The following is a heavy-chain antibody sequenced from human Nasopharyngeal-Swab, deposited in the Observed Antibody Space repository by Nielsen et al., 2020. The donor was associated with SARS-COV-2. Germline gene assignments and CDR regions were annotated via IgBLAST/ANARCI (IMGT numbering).Heavy chain of an antibody. CDR3: ARERRAGGRYYFDY. D-gene: IGHD3-16*01. CDR1: GFTVSSNY. V-gene: IGHV3-53*01. Sequence: GGSLRLSCAASGFTVSSNYMSWVRQAPGKGLEWVSVIYSGGSTYYADSVKGRFTISRDNSKNTLYLQMNSLRAEDTAVYYCARERRAGGRYYFDYWGQGTLVTVSS. CDR2: IYSGGST. J-gene: IGHJ4*02.